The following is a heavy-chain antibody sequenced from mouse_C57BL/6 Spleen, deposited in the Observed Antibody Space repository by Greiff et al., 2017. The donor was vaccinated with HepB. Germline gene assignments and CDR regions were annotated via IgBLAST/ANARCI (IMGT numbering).Heavy chain of an antibody. CDR3: ARIVPSGSSYYYAMDY. D-gene: IGHD1-1*01. V-gene: IGHV8-8*01. J-gene: IGHJ4*01. Sequence: QVTLKVSGPGILQPSQTLSLTCSFSGFSLSTFGMGVGWIRQPSGKGLEWLAHIWWDDDKYYNPALKSRLTISKDTSKNQLFLKIADVDTADTATYYCARIVPSGSSYYYAMDYWGQGTSVTVSS. CDR2: IWWDDDK. CDR1: GFSLSTFGMG.